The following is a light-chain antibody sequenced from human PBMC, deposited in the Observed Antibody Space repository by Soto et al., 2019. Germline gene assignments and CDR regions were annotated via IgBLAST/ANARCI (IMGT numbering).Light chain of an antibody. Sequence: TQSAATVSLSPGERATLSCRASQSVSSRFLAWYQQKPGRAPRVLIYDASTRATGVPDRFSGSGSGTDFTLTISILEAEDVAGYYCQEPADLPLPFGQGTLLEI. CDR1: QSVSSRF. CDR3: QEPADLPLP. J-gene: IGKJ5*01. CDR2: DAS. V-gene: IGKV3D-20*02.